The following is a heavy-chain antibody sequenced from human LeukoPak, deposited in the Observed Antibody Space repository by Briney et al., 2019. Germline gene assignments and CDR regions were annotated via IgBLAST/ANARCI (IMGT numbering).Heavy chain of an antibody. V-gene: IGHV3-33*01. D-gene: IGHD2-15*01. CDR3: ARDYIVVVVAATPYYYYYGMDV. CDR1: GFTFSSYG. Sequence: GGSLRLSCAASGFTFSSYGMHWVRQAPGKGVEWVAVIWYDGSNKYYANSVKGRFTISRDNSKNTLYLQMNSLRAEDTAVYYCARDYIVVVVAATPYYYYYGMDVWGQGTTVTVSS. CDR2: IWYDGSNK. J-gene: IGHJ6*02.